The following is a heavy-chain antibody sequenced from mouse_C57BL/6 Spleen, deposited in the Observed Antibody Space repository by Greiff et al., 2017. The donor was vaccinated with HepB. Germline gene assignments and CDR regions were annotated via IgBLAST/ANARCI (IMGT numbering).Heavy chain of an antibody. CDR3: ARRGEFGGDFDV. J-gene: IGHJ1*03. V-gene: IGHV14-3*01. CDR1: GFNIQNTY. CDR2: IAPANGNT. Sequence: VQLQQSVAELVRPGASVKLSCTASGFNIQNTYMHWVKQRPEQGLEWIGRIAPANGNTKYAPKFQGKATITADTSSNTAYLQLSSLTSEDTAVYYCARRGEFGGDFDVWGTVTTVTVSS.